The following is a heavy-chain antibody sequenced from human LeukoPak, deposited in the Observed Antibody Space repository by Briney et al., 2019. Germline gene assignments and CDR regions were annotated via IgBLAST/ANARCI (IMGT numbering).Heavy chain of an antibody. D-gene: IGHD4-23*01. CDR3: ARTVARIGY. Sequence: GGSLRLSCAASGFTFSSYEMIWVRQAPGKGLEWVSHISSSGSTIYYTDSVKGRFTISRDNSKNLLYLQMNSLRAEDTAIYYCARTVARIGYWGQGTLVTVSS. CDR1: GFTFSSYE. J-gene: IGHJ4*02. CDR2: ISSSGSTI. V-gene: IGHV3-48*03.